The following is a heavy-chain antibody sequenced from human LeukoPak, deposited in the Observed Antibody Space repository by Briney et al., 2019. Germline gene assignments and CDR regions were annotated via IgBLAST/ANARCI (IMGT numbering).Heavy chain of an antibody. CDR1: GGSISSYY. Sequence: SETLSLTCTVSGGSISSYYWSWIRQPPGKGLEWIGYIYYSGSTNYNPSLKSRVTISVDTSKNQFSLKLSSVTAADTAVYYCARGGIVVPAAWFDPWGQGTLVTVSS. V-gene: IGHV4-59*01. J-gene: IGHJ5*02. D-gene: IGHD2-2*01. CDR3: ARGGIVVPAAWFDP. CDR2: IYYSGST.